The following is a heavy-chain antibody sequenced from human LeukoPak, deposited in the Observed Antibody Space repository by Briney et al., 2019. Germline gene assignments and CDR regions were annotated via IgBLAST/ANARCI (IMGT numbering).Heavy chain of an antibody. J-gene: IGHJ4*02. CDR1: GFTLSNAW. CDR2: IKSKTDGGKT. D-gene: IGHD3-9*01. CDR3: TTPYYDILTGYYETLYYFDY. V-gene: IGHV3-15*01. Sequence: GGSLRLSCAPSGFTLSNAWMSCVRQAPGKGLGWVGRIKSKTDGGKTDYAAPVKGRFTISRDDSKNTLYLQMNSLKTEDTAVYYCTTPYYDILTGYYETLYYFDYWGQGTLVTVSS.